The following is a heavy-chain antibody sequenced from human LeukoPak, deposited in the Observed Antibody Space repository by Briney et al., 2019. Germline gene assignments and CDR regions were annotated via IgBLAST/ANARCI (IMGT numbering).Heavy chain of an antibody. CDR2: IYYSGST. J-gene: IGHJ4*02. V-gene: IGHV4-39*07. CDR3: ARDQRDGYNYYFDY. D-gene: IGHD5-24*01. CDR1: GGSISSSSYY. Sequence: PSETLSLTCTVSGGSISSSSYYWGWIRQPPGKGLEWIGSIYYSGSTYYNPSLKSRVTISVDTSKNQFSLKLSSVTAADTAVYYCARDQRDGYNYYFDYWGQGTLVTVSS.